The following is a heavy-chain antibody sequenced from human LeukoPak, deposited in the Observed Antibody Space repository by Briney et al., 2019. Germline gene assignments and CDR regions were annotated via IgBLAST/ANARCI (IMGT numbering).Heavy chain of an antibody. J-gene: IGHJ5*02. Sequence: GGSPRLSCAASGFTFSSYWMSWVRQAPGKGLEWVANIKQDGSEKYYVDSVKGRFTISRDNAKNSLYLQLNSLRVDDTAVHYCASGGYTYSSWGQGTLVTVSS. D-gene: IGHD5-18*01. CDR2: IKQDGSEK. CDR1: GFTFSSYW. V-gene: IGHV3-7*01. CDR3: ASGGYTYSS.